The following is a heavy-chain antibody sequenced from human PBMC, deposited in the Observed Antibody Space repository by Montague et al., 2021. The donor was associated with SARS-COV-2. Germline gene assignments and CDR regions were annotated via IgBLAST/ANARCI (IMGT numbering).Heavy chain of an antibody. CDR3: ARAPYYYGSGRGYYGMDV. CDR2: IYYSGST. Sequence: TLSLTCTVSGGAIRRGGYYGSWIRQHPGKGLEWIGYIYYSGSTYYNPSLKSRVTISVDTSKNQFSLKLSSVTAADTAVYYCARAPYYYGSGRGYYGMDVWGQGTTVTVSS. V-gene: IGHV4-31*03. D-gene: IGHD3-10*01. J-gene: IGHJ6*02. CDR1: GGAIRRGGYY.